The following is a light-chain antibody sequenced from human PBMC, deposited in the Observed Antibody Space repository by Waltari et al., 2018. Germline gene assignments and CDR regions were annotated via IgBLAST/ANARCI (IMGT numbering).Light chain of an antibody. CDR1: NIGGRS. J-gene: IGLJ3*02. CDR2: LDS. Sequence: SSVLTQAPSVSVAPGQTATVTCGGDNIGGRSVHWYQQRPGRAPVLVVYLDSDGPSGIPARVSGSKSGNAATLTISRVEAGDEADYYCHVWDGKTVMFGGGTKLTVL. V-gene: IGLV3-21*02. CDR3: HVWDGKTVM.